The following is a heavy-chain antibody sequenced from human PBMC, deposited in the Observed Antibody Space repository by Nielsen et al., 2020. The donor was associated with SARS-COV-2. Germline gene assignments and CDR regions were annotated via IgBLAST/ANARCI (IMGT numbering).Heavy chain of an antibody. V-gene: IGHV4-61*08. CDR2: IYYSGST. J-gene: IGHJ6*02. D-gene: IGHD6-19*01. CDR3: ARDPGIGIAVPGTTLYGMDV. CDR1: GGSISSGGYY. Sequence: SETLSLTCTVSGGSISSGGYYWSWIRQPPGKGLEWIGYIYYSGSTNYNPSLKSRVTISVDTSKNQFSLKLSSVTAADTAVYFCARDPGIGIAVPGTTLYGMDVWGQGTTVTV.